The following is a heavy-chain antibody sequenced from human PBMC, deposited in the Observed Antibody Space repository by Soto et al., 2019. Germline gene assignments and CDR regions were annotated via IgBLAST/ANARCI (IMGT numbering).Heavy chain of an antibody. Sequence: QITLKESGPPLVKPTQTLTLTCTFSGFSLSTSGVGVGWIRQPPGKALEWLALIYWDDDKRYSPSLESRVTITKDTSKNQVVLTMTNMDPVDTATYYCAHIDYYDNRQAVDFWGQGTMVTVSS. J-gene: IGHJ3*01. V-gene: IGHV2-5*02. D-gene: IGHD3-16*01. CDR1: GFSLSTSGVG. CDR2: IYWDDDK. CDR3: AHIDYYDNRQAVDF.